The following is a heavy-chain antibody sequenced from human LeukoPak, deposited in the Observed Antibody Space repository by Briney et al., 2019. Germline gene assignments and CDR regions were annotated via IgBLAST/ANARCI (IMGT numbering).Heavy chain of an antibody. Sequence: GGSLRLSCAASGFTFSRYAMTWVRQTPGKGLEWVSSISGPGDHTYYADSVKGRFTISRDNAKNSLYLQLSSLKADDTAVYYCAKTRKWIDYWGQGTLVTVSS. CDR2: ISGPGDHT. CDR1: GFTFSRYA. V-gene: IGHV3-23*01. J-gene: IGHJ4*02. D-gene: IGHD2-8*01. CDR3: AKTRKWIDY.